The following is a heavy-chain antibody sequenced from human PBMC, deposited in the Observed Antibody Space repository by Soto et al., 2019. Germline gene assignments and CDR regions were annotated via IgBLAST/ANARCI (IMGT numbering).Heavy chain of an antibody. CDR2: IYYSGST. J-gene: IGHJ6*02. CDR3: ARDFTDSSGPTLGMGV. V-gene: IGHV4-31*03. Sequence: SXTLSLSCTVSGGSISSGGSYWIWIRQHGRKGLEWIGYIYYSGSTYYNPSLKSRVTISVDTSKSQFSLKLSSVTAADTAVYYCARDFTDSSGPTLGMGVWGQGTTVTVSS. D-gene: IGHD6-19*01. CDR1: GGSISSGGSY.